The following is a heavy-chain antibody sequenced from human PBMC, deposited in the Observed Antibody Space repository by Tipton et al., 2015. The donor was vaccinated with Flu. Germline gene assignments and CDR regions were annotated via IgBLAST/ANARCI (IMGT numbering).Heavy chain of an antibody. J-gene: IGHJ3*02. Sequence: AVSGFTVSSKYMGWVRQAPGKGLQWASVIYRGGTTYVADSVKGRCTISRDNSKNTLYLQWNSLTTEDTAVYYCATLGNSGTDGFDIWGQGTMVTISS. CDR2: IYRGGTT. V-gene: IGHV3-66*02. CDR3: ATLGNSGTDGFDI. CDR1: GFTVSSKY. D-gene: IGHD5-12*01.